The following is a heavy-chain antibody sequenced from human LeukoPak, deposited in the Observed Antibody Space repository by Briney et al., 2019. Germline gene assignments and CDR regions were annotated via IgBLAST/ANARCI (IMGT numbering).Heavy chain of an antibody. CDR3: ARVEGDYSYYYMDV. J-gene: IGHJ6*03. V-gene: IGHV4-61*09. CDR1: GDSMYSGSYF. D-gene: IGHD2-21*01. Sequence: SQTLSLTCTVSGDSMYSGSYFWNWIRQPAGKGLEFIGHIYSSGSTHYNPSLKSRVTISVDTSKNQISLKLSSMTAADTAVYYCARVEGDYSYYYMDVWGKGTSVTVSS. CDR2: IYSSGST.